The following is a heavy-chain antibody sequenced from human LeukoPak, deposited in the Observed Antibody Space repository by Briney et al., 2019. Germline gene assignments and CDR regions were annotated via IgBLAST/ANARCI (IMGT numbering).Heavy chain of an antibody. CDR1: GFTFSDYY. Sequence: GGSLRLSWAASGFTFSDYYMSWIRQAPGKGLEWVSYISSSGSTIYYADSVKGRFTISRDNAKNSLYLQMNSLRAEDTAVYDCAREGDTAMVYNWFDPWGQGNLVTVSS. D-gene: IGHD5-18*01. V-gene: IGHV3-11*01. J-gene: IGHJ5*02. CDR2: ISSSGSTI. CDR3: AREGDTAMVYNWFDP.